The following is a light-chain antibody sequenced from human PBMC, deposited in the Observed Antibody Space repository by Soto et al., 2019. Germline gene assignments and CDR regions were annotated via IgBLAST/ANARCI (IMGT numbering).Light chain of an antibody. CDR1: QGISNY. CDR3: ENYNSDFRIA. CDR2: ATS. Sequence: DIPMTQSPSSLSASVGDRVTITCRASQGISNYLAWYQQKPGKVPKLLIYATSTLQSGVASRFSGSGSGTDFTLTISSTQPEDVATYYCENYNSDFRIAFGPGTKVDIK. V-gene: IGKV1-27*01. J-gene: IGKJ3*01.